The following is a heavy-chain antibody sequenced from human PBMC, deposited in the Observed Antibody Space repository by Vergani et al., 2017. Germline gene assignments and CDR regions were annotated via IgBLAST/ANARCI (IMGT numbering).Heavy chain of an antibody. J-gene: IGHJ3*02. CDR3: ARDPPSQQLTYDAFDI. CDR2: ISSSSSTI. CDR1: GFTFSSYG. V-gene: IGHV3-48*04. Sequence: VQLVESGGGVVQPGRSLRLSCAASGFTFSSYGMHWVRQAPGKGLEWVSYISSSSSTIYYADSVKGRFTISRDNAKNSLYLQMNSLRAEDTAVYYCARDPPSQQLTYDAFDIWGQGTMVTVSS. D-gene: IGHD6-13*01.